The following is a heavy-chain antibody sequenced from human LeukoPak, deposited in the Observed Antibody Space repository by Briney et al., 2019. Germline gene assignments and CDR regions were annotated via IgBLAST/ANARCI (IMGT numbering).Heavy chain of an antibody. CDR1: GGSISSSSYY. CDR2: IYYSGST. CDR3: ARESGYSSSFDY. D-gene: IGHD6-13*01. J-gene: IGHJ4*02. V-gene: IGHV4-39*07. Sequence: PSETLSLTCTVSGGSISSSSYYWGWIRQPPGKGLEWIGSIYYSGSTYYNPSLKSRVTISVDTSKNQFSLKLSSVTAADTAVYYCARESGYSSSFDYWGQRTLVTVSS.